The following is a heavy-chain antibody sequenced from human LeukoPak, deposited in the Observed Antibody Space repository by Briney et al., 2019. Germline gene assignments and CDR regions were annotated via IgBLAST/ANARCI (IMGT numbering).Heavy chain of an antibody. CDR1: GGSISSYY. CDR3: ARDPGYYGSGSRGAFDY. V-gene: IGHV4-4*07. Sequence: SETLSLTCTVSGGSISSYYWSWIRQPAGKGLEWIGRIYTSGSTNYNPSLKSRVTMSVDTSKNQFSLKLSSVTAADTAVYYCARDPGYYGSGSRGAFDYWGQGTLVTVSS. D-gene: IGHD3-10*01. J-gene: IGHJ4*02. CDR2: IYTSGST.